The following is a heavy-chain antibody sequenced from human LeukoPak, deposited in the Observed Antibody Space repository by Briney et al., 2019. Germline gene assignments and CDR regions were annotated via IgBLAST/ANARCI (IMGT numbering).Heavy chain of an antibody. CDR2: IYYTGST. V-gene: IGHV4-59*01. CDR1: GGSISSYY. D-gene: IGHD3-9*01. J-gene: IGHJ4*02. Sequence: SETLSLTCTVSGGSISSYYWTWIRQPPGKGLEWIGYIYYTGSTNYNPSLKSRVTISVDASKNQFSLRLNSVTAADTAVYFCARETPSTGYNYWGPGTLVTVSS. CDR3: ARETPSTGYNY.